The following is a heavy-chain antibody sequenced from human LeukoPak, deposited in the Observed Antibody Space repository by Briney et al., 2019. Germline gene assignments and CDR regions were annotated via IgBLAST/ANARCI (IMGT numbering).Heavy chain of an antibody. Sequence: SETLSLTCTVSGGSISSYYWSWIRQPPGKGLEWIGYIYYSGSTNYNPSLKSRVTISVDTSKNQFSLKLSSVTAADTAVYYCAGSSSRRSDWGQGTLVTVSS. CDR2: IYYSGST. J-gene: IGHJ4*02. CDR1: GGSISSYY. D-gene: IGHD6-6*01. V-gene: IGHV4-59*08. CDR3: AGSSSRRSD.